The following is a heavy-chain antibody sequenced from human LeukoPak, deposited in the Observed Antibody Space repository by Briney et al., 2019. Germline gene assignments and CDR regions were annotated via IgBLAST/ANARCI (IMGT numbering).Heavy chain of an antibody. D-gene: IGHD5-18*01. V-gene: IGHV3-21*01. Sequence: AGGSLRLSCAASGFTFSSYSMNWVRQAPGKGLEWVSSINSSSSYIYYADSVKGRFTISRDNAKNSLYLQMNSLRAEDTAVYYCARPTGGYSYEDAFDIWGQGTMVTVSS. CDR2: INSSSSYI. J-gene: IGHJ3*02. CDR1: GFTFSSYS. CDR3: ARPTGGYSYEDAFDI.